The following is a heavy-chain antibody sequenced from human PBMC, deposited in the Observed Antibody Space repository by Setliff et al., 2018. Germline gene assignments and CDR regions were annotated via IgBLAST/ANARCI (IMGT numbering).Heavy chain of an antibody. J-gene: IGHJ4*02. Sequence: SETLSLRLSCVVSGFSFSRHWMSWIRQPPGKRLEWIGEIIHSGSTNYNPSLKSRVTMSIDTSKNQFSLKLNSVTAADTAMYYCVLTPSNLFDYWGQGTLVTVSS. D-gene: IGHD7-27*01. CDR1: GFSFSRHW. CDR2: IIHSGST. CDR3: VLTPSNLFDY. V-gene: IGHV4-34*08.